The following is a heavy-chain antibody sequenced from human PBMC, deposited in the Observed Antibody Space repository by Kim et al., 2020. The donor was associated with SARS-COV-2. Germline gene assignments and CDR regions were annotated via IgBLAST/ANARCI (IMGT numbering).Heavy chain of an antibody. CDR2: IYYSGST. D-gene: IGHD5-18*01. Sequence: SETLSLTCTVSGGSISSYYWSWIRQPPGKGLEWIGYIYYSGSTNYNPSLKSRVTISVDTSKNQFSLKLSSVTAADTAVYYCARHGGNSYGPNFDYWGQGT. V-gene: IGHV4-59*08. CDR1: GGSISSYY. J-gene: IGHJ4*02. CDR3: ARHGGNSYGPNFDY.